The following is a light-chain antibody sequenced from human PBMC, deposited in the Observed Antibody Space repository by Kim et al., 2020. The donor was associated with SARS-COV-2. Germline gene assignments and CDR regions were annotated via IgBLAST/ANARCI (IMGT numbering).Light chain of an antibody. CDR1: SLRSYY. V-gene: IGLV3-19*01. CDR2: GKN. CDR3: NSRDSSGNHWV. Sequence: ALGQTVRITGQGDSLRSYYASWYQQKPGQAPVLVIYGKNNRPSGIPDRFSGSSSGNTASLTITGAQAEDEADYYCNSRDSSGNHWVFGGGTQRTVL. J-gene: IGLJ3*02.